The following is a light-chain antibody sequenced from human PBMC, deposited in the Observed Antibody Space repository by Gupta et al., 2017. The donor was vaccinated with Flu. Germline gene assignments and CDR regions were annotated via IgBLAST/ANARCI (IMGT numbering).Light chain of an antibody. CDR1: TGAVTTNYY. CDR2: STS. V-gene: IGLV7-43*01. CDR3: LLYYGGAGWV. Sequence: QTVVTQEPSLTVSPGGTVTLPFSSSTGAVTTNYYPNWFQQRPGQTPRALIHSTSNKYSWTPNRFSGSLLGGKAALTLSGVQFEDEAEYYCLLYYGGAGWVFGGGTKLTVL. J-gene: IGLJ3*02.